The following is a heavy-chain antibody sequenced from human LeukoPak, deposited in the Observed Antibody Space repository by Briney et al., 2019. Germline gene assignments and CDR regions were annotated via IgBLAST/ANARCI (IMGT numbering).Heavy chain of an antibody. D-gene: IGHD3-9*01. Sequence: GASVKVSCKASGYTFTSYGISWVRQAPGQGLEWMGWISAYNGNTNYAQKLQGRVTMTTDTSTSTAYMELRSLRSDDTAVYYCARLNYDILIGYFPSEFDYWGQGTLVTVSS. CDR1: GYTFTSYG. J-gene: IGHJ4*02. CDR3: ARLNYDILIGYFPSEFDY. V-gene: IGHV1-18*01. CDR2: ISAYNGNT.